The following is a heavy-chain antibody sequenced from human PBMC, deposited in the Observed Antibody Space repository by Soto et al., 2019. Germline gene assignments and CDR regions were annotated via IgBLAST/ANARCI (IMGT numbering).Heavy chain of an antibody. CDR1: AGTFSSYT. CDR3: ASSFNVSAAIGY. J-gene: IGHJ4*02. Sequence: SVKVSCKASAGTFSSYTISWVRQAPGQGLEWMGRIIPILGIANYAQKFQGRVTIAADKSRSTAYMELSSLRFEVTAVYYCASSFNVSAAIGYWGPGTLVTVSS. D-gene: IGHD2-2*02. V-gene: IGHV1-69*02. CDR2: IIPILGIA.